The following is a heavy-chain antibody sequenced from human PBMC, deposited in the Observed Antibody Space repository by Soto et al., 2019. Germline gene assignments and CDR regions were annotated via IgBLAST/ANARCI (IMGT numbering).Heavy chain of an antibody. CDR3: ARMYSSGSGWFHP. Sequence: SETLSLTCFVSGYPITAGGYYWSWIRHHPGKGLEWIGSFYSSGSIIYNPSLRSRVSISGDTSSNQFSMSLTSVTAADTARYYCARMYSSGSGWFHPWGQGTLVTVSS. V-gene: IGHV4-31*03. CDR2: FYSSGSI. CDR1: GYPITAGGYY. D-gene: IGHD6-19*01. J-gene: IGHJ5*02.